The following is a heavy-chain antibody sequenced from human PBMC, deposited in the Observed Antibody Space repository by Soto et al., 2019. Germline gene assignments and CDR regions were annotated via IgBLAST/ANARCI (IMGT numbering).Heavy chain of an antibody. J-gene: IGHJ5*02. CDR2: IYYSGST. D-gene: IGHD4-4*01. V-gene: IGHV4-31*03. CDR1: GGSISSGGYY. CDR3: ARAGAVTTNNWFDP. Sequence: PSATLSLTCTVSGGSISSGGYYWSWTRQHPGKGLEWIGYIYYSGSTYYNPSLKSRVTISVDTSKNQFSLKLSSVTAADTAVYYCARAGAVTTNNWFDPWGQGTLVTVSS.